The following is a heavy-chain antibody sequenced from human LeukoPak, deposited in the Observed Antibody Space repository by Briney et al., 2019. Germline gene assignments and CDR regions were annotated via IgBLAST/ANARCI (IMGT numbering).Heavy chain of an antibody. Sequence: GGSLRLSCAASGFIAGNNYMNWVRQAPGKGLEWVSLIFSHGETSYADSVKGRFTISRDNSKNTLYLQMNGLRVEDTAVYYCTRDPPAVSINTYAWGQGTLVTVSS. J-gene: IGHJ4*02. CDR1: GFIAGNNY. D-gene: IGHD2-8*01. V-gene: IGHV3-66*01. CDR3: TRDPPAVSINTYA. CDR2: IFSHGET.